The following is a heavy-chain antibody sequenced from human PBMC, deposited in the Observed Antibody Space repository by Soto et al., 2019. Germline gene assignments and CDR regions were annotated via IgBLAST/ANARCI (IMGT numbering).Heavy chain of an antibody. J-gene: IGHJ4*02. CDR1: GGSFSGYY. CDR3: ARRLRFDFDF. D-gene: IGHD3-3*01. CDR2: INHSGST. V-gene: IGHV4-34*01. Sequence: SETLSLTCAVYGGSFSGYYWSWIRQPPGKGLEWIGEINHSGSTNYNPSLKSRVTISVDTSKNQFSLKLSSVTAADTAVYYCARRLRFDFDFWAQGTLVTVSS.